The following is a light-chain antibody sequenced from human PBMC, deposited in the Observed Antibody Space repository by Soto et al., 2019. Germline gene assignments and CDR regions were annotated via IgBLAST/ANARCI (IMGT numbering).Light chain of an antibody. CDR3: LQDYNYPWT. CDR2: DAS. Sequence: DTQMTQSPSSLSASVGDRVTITCQASQNINNYLNWYQQKPGRAPKLLIYDASNLEAGVPSRFRGSGSGTDFTFTISRLQPEDIATYYCLQDYNYPWTFGQGTKVDIK. CDR1: QNINNY. J-gene: IGKJ1*01. V-gene: IGKV1-33*01.